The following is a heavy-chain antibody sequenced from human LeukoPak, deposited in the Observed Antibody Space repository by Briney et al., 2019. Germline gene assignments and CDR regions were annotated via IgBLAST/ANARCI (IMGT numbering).Heavy chain of an antibody. J-gene: IGHJ5*02. CDR3: ARKIKFAWLLYSPGGLCFDL. V-gene: IGHV4-34*01. Sequence: SETLSLTCAVYGGSFSCYHWSRIGPPPGKGRKWIREINNSGSTNSHPSLERRVTISVDTSNKHSSLKLRSVTAAATGGYFGARKIKFAWLLYSPGGLCFDLWGQGTLVTVSS. D-gene: IGHD3-9*01. CDR1: GGSFSCYH. CDR2: INNSGST.